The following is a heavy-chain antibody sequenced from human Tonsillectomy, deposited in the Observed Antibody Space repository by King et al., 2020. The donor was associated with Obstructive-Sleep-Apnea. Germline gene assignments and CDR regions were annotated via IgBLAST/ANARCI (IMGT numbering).Heavy chain of an antibody. CDR2: IYYTGRT. CDR3: AGGGGKYSSSWYYDY. CDR1: GGSIRSYY. Sequence: VQLQESGPGLVKPTETLSLACSVSGGSIRSYYWSWIRQPPGRGLECIGYIYYTGRTKYNPSLKSRVTISVDTSKNQVSLKLSSVTAADTAVYFCAGGGGKYSSSWYYDYWGQGTRVTVSS. J-gene: IGHJ4*02. D-gene: IGHD6-13*01. V-gene: IGHV4-59*01.